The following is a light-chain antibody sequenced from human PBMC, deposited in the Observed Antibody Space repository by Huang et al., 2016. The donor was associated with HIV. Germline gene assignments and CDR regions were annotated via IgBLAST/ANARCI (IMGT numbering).Light chain of an antibody. CDR2: DAS. Sequence: EIVLTQSPATLSLSPGERATLSCRASQSVSSNLAWYPQKPGQAPRLLIYDASNRATGIPARFSGSGSGTDFTLTISSLEPEDFAVYYCQQRSNWPLTFGGGTKVEIK. CDR3: QQRSNWPLT. CDR1: QSVSSN. J-gene: IGKJ4*01. V-gene: IGKV3-11*01.